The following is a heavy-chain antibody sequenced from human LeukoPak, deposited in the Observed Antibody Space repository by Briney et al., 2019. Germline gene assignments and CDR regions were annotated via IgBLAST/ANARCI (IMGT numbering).Heavy chain of an antibody. J-gene: IGHJ3*02. Sequence: SETLSLTCAVYGGSFSGYYWSWIRQPPGKGLEWIGEINHSGSTNYNPSLKSRVTISVDTSKNQFSLKLSSVTAADTAVYYCARDPALMGGGSFDAFDIWGQGTMVTVSS. CDR2: INHSGST. CDR3: ARDPALMGGGSFDAFDI. D-gene: IGHD1-26*01. V-gene: IGHV4-34*01. CDR1: GGSFSGYY.